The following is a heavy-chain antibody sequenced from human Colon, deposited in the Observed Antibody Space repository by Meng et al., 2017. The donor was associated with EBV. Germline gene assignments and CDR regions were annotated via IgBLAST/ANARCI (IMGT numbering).Heavy chain of an antibody. D-gene: IGHD3-10*01. CDR2: ITVDGSNK. V-gene: IGHV3-30*03. CDR3: GRDEPYMVY. CDR1: GFIFSSYG. J-gene: IGHJ4*02. Sequence: QVQLVESGGGVVQRGRSLRLSCAASGFIFSSYGMQWVRQAPGKGLEWVALITVDGSNKYYADSVKGRFTISRDNAKNTLYLQMNSLRAEDTAVYYCGRDEPYMVYWGQGTLVTVSS.